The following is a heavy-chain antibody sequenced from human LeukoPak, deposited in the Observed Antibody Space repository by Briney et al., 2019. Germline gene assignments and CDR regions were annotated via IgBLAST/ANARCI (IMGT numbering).Heavy chain of an antibody. J-gene: IGHJ4*02. Sequence: QSSETLSLTCTVSGGSISSSSYYWGWIRQPPGKGLEWIGSIYYSGSTYYNPSLKSRVTISVDTSKNQFSLQLNSVTPEDTAMYYCARDFDYWGQGTLVTVSP. CDR1: GGSISSSSYY. V-gene: IGHV4-39*02. CDR3: ARDFDY. CDR2: IYYSGST.